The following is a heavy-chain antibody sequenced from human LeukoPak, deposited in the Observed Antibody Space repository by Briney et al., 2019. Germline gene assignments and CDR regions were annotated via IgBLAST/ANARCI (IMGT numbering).Heavy chain of an antibody. Sequence: GGSLRLSCAASGFSVRSYAFHWVRQAPGKGLEWVSANSGSGGSTYYADSVKGRFTISRDNSKNTLYLQMNSLRAEDTAVYYCAKGERLEYFQHWGQGTLVTVSS. CDR3: AKGERLEYFQH. CDR2: NSGSGGST. J-gene: IGHJ1*01. V-gene: IGHV3-23*01. CDR1: GFSVRSYA.